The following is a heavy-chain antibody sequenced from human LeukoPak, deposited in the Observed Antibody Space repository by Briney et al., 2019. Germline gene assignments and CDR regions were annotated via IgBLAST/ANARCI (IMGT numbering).Heavy chain of an antibody. CDR1: GYSFTSYW. J-gene: IGHJ1*01. Sequence: GESLKISCKGSGYSFTSYWIAWVRQMPGKGLEWMGIIYPGDSDTRYSPSFQGQVTISADKSISTAYLQWSSLKASDTAMYYCARSGGNFYSSTWYAHWGQGTLVTVSS. V-gene: IGHV5-51*01. CDR2: IYPGDSDT. CDR3: ARSGGNFYSSTWYAH. D-gene: IGHD6-13*01.